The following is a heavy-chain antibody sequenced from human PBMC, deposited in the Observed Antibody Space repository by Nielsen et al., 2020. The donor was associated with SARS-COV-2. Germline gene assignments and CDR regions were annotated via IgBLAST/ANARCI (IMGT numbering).Heavy chain of an antibody. CDR3: ARPYSGSYRDAFDI. D-gene: IGHD1-26*01. V-gene: IGHV1-18*04. CDR1: GYTFTSYG. CDR2: ISPYSVGTRT. J-gene: IGHJ3*02. Sequence: ASVKVSCKASGYTFTSYGISWVRQAPGQGLEWMGWISPYSVGTRTNYAQKLQGRVTMTTDTSTTTAYMELRSLRAEDTAVYYCARPYSGSYRDAFDIWGQGTMVTVSS.